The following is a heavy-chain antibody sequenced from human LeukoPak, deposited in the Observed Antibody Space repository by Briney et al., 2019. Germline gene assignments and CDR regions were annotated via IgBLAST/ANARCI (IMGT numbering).Heavy chain of an antibody. Sequence: PGGSLRLSCAASGFTFSSYAMSWVRQAPGKGLEWVSAISGSGGSTYYADSVKGRFTISRDNAKETLDLQMNSLRAENTAVYYCARGPYYYRSEDWGQGTLVTVSS. CDR2: ISGSGGST. J-gene: IGHJ4*02. V-gene: IGHV3-23*01. D-gene: IGHD3-10*01. CDR3: ARGPYYYRSED. CDR1: GFTFSSYA.